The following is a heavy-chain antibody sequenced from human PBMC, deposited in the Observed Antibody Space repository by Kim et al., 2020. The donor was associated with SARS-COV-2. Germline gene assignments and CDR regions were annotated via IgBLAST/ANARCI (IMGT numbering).Heavy chain of an antibody. CDR1: GGSISSFY. J-gene: IGHJ4*02. V-gene: IGHV4-59*08. D-gene: IGHD3-10*01. Sequence: SETLSLTCSVPGGSISSFYWSWIRQSPGRPMEWIGNVFYKGSPQYNPSLKSRVAIAIDTSRKQVSLRGRSVTAADTAIYFCARHFSASGPFSYLDSWSLGALVTVSS. CDR3: ARHFSASGPFSYLDS. CDR2: VFYKGSP.